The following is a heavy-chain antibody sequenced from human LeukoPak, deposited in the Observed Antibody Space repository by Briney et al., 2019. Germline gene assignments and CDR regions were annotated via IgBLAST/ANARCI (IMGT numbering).Heavy chain of an antibody. D-gene: IGHD2-21*02. Sequence: TGGSLRLSCAASGFTFSRYAMSWVREAPGKGLGWVSAISGSGGTTYYADSVKGRFTISRDNSKSTLCLQMNSLRAEDTAVYYCAKEDCGVDCSTFDYWGQGTLVTVSS. CDR3: AKEDCGVDCSTFDY. CDR2: ISGSGGTT. J-gene: IGHJ4*02. V-gene: IGHV3-23*01. CDR1: GFTFSRYA.